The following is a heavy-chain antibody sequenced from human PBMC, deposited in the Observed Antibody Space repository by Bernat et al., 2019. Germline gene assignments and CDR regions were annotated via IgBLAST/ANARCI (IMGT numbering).Heavy chain of an antibody. V-gene: IGHV3-30*16. CDR3: GRDCAEAGTMVWFDP. Sequence: QVQLVESGGGVVQPGRSLRLSCAASGFTFSSYAMHWVRQAPGKGLEWVAVISYDGSNKYYADSVKGRFTISRDNSKNTLYLQMNSLRAEDTAVYYCGRDCAEAGTMVWFDPWGQGTLVTVSS. D-gene: IGHD6-13*01. CDR2: ISYDGSNK. J-gene: IGHJ5*02. CDR1: GFTFSSYA.